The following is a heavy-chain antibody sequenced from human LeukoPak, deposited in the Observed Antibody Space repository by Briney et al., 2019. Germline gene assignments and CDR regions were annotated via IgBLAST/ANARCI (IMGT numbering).Heavy chain of an antibody. Sequence: PSETLSLTCTVSGGSISSYYWSWIRQPPGKGLEWIGYIYYSGSTNYNPSLKSRVTISVDTSKNQFSLKLSSVTAADTAVYYCARESYDSSRGFDYWGQGTLVTVSS. CDR3: ARESYDSSRGFDY. D-gene: IGHD3-22*01. J-gene: IGHJ4*02. CDR1: GGSISSYY. V-gene: IGHV4-59*01. CDR2: IYYSGST.